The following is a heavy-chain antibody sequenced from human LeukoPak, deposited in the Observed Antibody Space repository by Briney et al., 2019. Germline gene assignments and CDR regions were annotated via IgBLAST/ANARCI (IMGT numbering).Heavy chain of an antibody. J-gene: IGHJ4*02. D-gene: IGHD1-26*01. CDR1: GFTLSSYG. CDR2: IRYDGSNK. Sequence: GGSLRLSCAASGFTLSSYGMHWVRQAPGKGLEWVAFIRYDGSNKYYADSVKGRFTISRDNFKNTLYLQMNSLRAEDTAVYYCAKGPDSGSYWSFDYWGQGTLDTVSS. V-gene: IGHV3-30*02. CDR3: AKGPDSGSYWSFDY.